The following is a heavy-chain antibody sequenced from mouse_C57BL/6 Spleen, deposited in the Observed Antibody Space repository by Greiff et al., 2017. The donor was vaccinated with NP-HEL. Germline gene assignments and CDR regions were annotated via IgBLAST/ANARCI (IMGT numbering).Heavy chain of an antibody. V-gene: IGHV1-80*01. CDR1: GYAFSSYW. CDR2: IYPGDGDT. J-gene: IGHJ3*01. D-gene: IGHD1-1*01. CDR3: ARGGYYSSNLFAY. Sequence: LVESGAELVKPGASVKISCKASGYAFSSYWMNWVKQRPGKGLEWIGQIYPGDGDTNYNGKFKGKATLTADKSSSTAYMQLSSLTSEDSAVYFCARGGYYSSNLFAYWGQGTLVTVSA.